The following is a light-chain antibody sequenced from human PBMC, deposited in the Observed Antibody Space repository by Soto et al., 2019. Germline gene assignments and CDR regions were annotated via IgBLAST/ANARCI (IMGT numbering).Light chain of an antibody. Sequence: ESVLTQSPGTLSLAPGERASLCWRSSESVISSYLAWYQQKSGQAPRLLIYGTSSRATGIPDRFSGSGSGTQFTLTISSLQSEDFAVYYCQQYNNWPPVTFGPGTKVDIK. J-gene: IGKJ3*01. CDR1: ESVISSY. V-gene: IGKV3-20*01. CDR3: QQYNNWPPVT. CDR2: GTS.